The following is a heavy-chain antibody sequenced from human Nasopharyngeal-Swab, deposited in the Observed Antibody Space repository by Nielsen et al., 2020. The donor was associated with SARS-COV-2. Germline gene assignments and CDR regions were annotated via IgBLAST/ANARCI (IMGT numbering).Heavy chain of an antibody. CDR2: VVPEDGEP. D-gene: IGHD3-3*01. CDR3: ASEGSGVFGVVIYAFDI. J-gene: IGHJ3*02. CDR1: GYTLTVLP. Sequence: ASVKVSCKVSGYTLTVLPIHWVRQAPGKGLEWMGTVVPEDGEPIYAQNFQGRVTMTEDTSTYTAYLELSSLRSEDTAVNYCASEGSGVFGVVIYAFDIWGPGTLVTVSS. V-gene: IGHV1-24*01.